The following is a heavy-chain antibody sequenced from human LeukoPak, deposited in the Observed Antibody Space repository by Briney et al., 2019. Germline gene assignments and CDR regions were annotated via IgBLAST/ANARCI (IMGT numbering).Heavy chain of an antibody. CDR1: GFTFSDYS. D-gene: IGHD6-6*01. J-gene: IGHJ4*02. CDR3: ATSQYSSSQMDYFDY. CDR2: ISSSGSTI. V-gene: IGHV3-11*04. Sequence: GGTLRLSCAASGFTFSDYSMSWIRQAPGKGMERVSYISSSGSTIYYEDSVKGRFTISRDNAKNSLYLQMNSLRAEDTAVYYCATSQYSSSQMDYFDYWGQGTLVTVSS.